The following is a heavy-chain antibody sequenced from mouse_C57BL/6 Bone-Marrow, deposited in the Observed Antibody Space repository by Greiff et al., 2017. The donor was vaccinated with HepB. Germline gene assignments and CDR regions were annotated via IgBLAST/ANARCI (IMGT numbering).Heavy chain of an antibody. J-gene: IGHJ1*03. V-gene: IGHV1-64*01. D-gene: IGHD1-1*01. Sequence: QVQLQQPGAELVKPGASVKLSCKASGYTFTSYWMHWVKQRPGQGLAWIGMIHPNSGSTNYNEKFKSKATLTVDTSSSTAYLQLSSLTSEDSAVYYCARSIINTGVADGCSGVWGTGNTVTVSS. CDR1: GYTFTSYW. CDR2: IHPNSGST. CDR3: ARSIINTGVADGCSGV.